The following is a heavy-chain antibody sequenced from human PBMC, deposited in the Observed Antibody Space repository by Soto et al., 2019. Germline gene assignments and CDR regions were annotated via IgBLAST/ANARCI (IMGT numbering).Heavy chain of an antibody. CDR2: ILVGGST. CDR1: GFMCSSYD. Sequence: GSLRLSCSVSGFMCSSYDMSWVRQAPGKGLEWVSTILVGGSTHYEDSVKGRFTISRDTSKNTVYLQMNSLTAGDTAFYYCAKATATSGGAFEIYGQGTMVTVSS. V-gene: IGHV3-23*01. CDR3: AKATATSGGAFEI. D-gene: IGHD1-1*01. J-gene: IGHJ3*02.